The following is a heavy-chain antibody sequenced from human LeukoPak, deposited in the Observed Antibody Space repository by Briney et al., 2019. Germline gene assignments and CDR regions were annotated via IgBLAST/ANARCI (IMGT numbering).Heavy chain of an antibody. CDR3: ARLRTTSRRDAFDI. Sequence: GGSLRLSCAASGFTFSSYGMHWVRQAPGKGLEWVAFIHYGGSNKYYTDSVKGRFTISRDNAKNSLYLQMNSLRAEDTAVYYCARLRTTSRRDAFDIWGQGTMVTVSS. CDR2: IHYGGSNK. V-gene: IGHV3-30*02. CDR1: GFTFSSYG. J-gene: IGHJ3*02. D-gene: IGHD2/OR15-2a*01.